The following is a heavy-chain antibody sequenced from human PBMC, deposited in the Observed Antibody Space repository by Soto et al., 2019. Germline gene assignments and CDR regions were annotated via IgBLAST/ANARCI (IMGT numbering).Heavy chain of an antibody. CDR1: GLTFSNFY. V-gene: IGHV3-7*01. J-gene: IGHJ4*02. CDR2: VNEDGSEK. Sequence: GGSLRLSCAASGLTFSNFYMSWVRQAQGKGLEWVANVNEDGSEKYYVDSVKGRFTVSRDNARNSLYLQMNSLRAEDTAVFYCSKWRGARSDYCGQGTLVTVSS. CDR3: SKWRGARSDY. D-gene: IGHD1-26*01.